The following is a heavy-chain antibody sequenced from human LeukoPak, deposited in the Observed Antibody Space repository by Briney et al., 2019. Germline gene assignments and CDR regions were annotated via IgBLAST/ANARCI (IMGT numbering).Heavy chain of an antibody. V-gene: IGHV3-48*03. J-gene: IGHJ3*02. CDR3: ARDSQPIFTMDRRVSTSYAFDI. D-gene: IGHD3-10*01. Sequence: GGSLRLSCAASVFTFSNYEINWVRQAPGKGLEWVSCISGGGGTIYYADSVKGRFTISRDNAKNLLYLQMNSLRAEDTAVYYCARDSQPIFTMDRRVSTSYAFDIWRQGTMVTVSS. CDR2: ISGGGGTI. CDR1: VFTFSNYE.